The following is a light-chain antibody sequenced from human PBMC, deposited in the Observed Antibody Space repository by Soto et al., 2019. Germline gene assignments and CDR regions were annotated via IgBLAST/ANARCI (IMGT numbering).Light chain of an antibody. J-gene: IGKJ3*01. Sequence: EIVLTQSPATLSLSPGESATLSCRASESVRNYLAWYQQRPGQAPRLLIYDASNRATDIPARLTGSGSGTDFTLSISSLEPEDFAVYFCQQRSNWPLTFGPGTNVEI. CDR2: DAS. CDR3: QQRSNWPLT. V-gene: IGKV3-11*01. CDR1: ESVRNY.